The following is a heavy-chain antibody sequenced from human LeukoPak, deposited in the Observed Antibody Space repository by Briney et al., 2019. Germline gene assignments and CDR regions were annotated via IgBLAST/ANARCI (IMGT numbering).Heavy chain of an antibody. V-gene: IGHV4-34*01. CDR2: INHSGST. CDR3: ARVYYSNSYDYWYFDL. D-gene: IGHD6-13*01. Sequence: PSETLSLTCAVYGGSFSGYYWSWIRQPPGKGLEWIGEINHSGSTYYSPSLKSRVTISVDTSKNQFSLKLSSVTAADTAVYYCARVYYSNSYDYWYFDLWGRGTLVTVSS. J-gene: IGHJ2*01. CDR1: GGSFSGYY.